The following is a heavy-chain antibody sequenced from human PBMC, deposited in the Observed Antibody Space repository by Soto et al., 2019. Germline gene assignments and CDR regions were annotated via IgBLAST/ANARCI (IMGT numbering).Heavy chain of an antibody. V-gene: IGHV3-74*01. CDR3: AVAVAGPTAIGY. CDR2: INSDGSST. J-gene: IGHJ4*02. CDR1: GFTFSSYW. D-gene: IGHD6-19*01. Sequence: GGSLRLSCAASGFTFSSYWMHWVCQAPGKGLVWVSRINSDGSSTSYADSVKGRFTISRDNAKNTLYLQMNSLRAEDTAVYYCAVAVAGPTAIGYWGQGTLVTVSS.